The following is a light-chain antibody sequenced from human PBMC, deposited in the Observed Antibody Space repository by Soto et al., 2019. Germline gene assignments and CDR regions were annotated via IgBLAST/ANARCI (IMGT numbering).Light chain of an antibody. CDR1: SSDVGGYNY. V-gene: IGLV2-11*01. CDR3: CSYAGSYTFHVV. CDR2: DVS. J-gene: IGLJ2*01. Sequence: QSALTQPRSVSGPPGQSVTISCTGTSSDVGGYNYVSWYQQHPGKAPKLMIYDVSKRPSGVPDRFSGSKSGNTASLTISGLQAEDEADYYCCSYAGSYTFHVVFGGGTKLTVL.